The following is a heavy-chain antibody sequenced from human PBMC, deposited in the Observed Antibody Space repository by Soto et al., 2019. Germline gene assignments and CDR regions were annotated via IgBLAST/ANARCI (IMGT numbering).Heavy chain of an antibody. J-gene: IGHJ6*02. V-gene: IGHV1-46*03. CDR2: INPSGGST. D-gene: IGHD6-19*01. Sequence: ASVKVSCKASGYTFTSYYMHWVRQAPGQGLEWMGIINPSGGSTSYAQKFQGRVTMTRDTSTSTVYMELSSLRSEDTAVYYCARDREAVAAQVYYYGMDVWGQGTTVTVSS. CDR1: GYTFTSYY. CDR3: ARDREAVAAQVYYYGMDV.